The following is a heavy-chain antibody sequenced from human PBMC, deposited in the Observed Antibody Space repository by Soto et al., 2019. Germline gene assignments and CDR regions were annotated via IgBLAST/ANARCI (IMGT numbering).Heavy chain of an antibody. V-gene: IGHV4-31*03. J-gene: IGHJ4*02. CDR2: ISNSGST. Sequence: QVQLQESGPGLVKPSQTLSLTCTVSGGSISSGGYYWSWIRQHPGKGLEWIGYISNSGSTYYNPALKRRTNISLDTSKNQFSLKLSSVTAADTAVYYCAKDNSGYGFDYWGQGTLVTVSS. CDR3: AKDNSGYGFDY. D-gene: IGHD5-12*01. CDR1: GGSISSGGYY.